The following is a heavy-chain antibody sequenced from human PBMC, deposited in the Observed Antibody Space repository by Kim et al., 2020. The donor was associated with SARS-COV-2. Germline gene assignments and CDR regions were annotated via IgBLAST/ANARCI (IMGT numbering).Heavy chain of an antibody. J-gene: IGHJ6*02. D-gene: IGHD3-10*01. Sequence: GRFTLSSDNSKNTLYLQMNSLGAEDTAVYYCARALGYGSGSYYKGPGMDVWGQGTTVTVSS. CDR3: ARALGYGSGSYYKGPGMDV. V-gene: IGHV3-53*03.